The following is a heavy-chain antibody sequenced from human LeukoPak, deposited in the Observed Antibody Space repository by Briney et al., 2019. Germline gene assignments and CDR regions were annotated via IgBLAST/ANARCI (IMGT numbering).Heavy chain of an antibody. J-gene: IGHJ6*03. Sequence: PSETLSLTCAVYGGSFSGYYWSWIRQPPGKGLEWIGYIYYSGSTNYNPSLKSRVTISVDTSKNQFSLKLSSVTAADTAVYYCASVSEGYYYYMDVWGKGTTVTVSS. V-gene: IGHV4-59*01. CDR2: IYYSGST. CDR1: GGSFSGYY. CDR3: ASVSEGYYYYMDV.